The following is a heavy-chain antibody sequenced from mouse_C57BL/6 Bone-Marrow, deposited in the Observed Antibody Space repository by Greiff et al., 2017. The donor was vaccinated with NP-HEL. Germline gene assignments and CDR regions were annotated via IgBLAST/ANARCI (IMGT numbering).Heavy chain of an antibody. CDR2: IYWDDDK. V-gene: IGHV8-12*01. J-gene: IGHJ1*03. CDR3: AQGGYYGSSYWYFDV. CDR1: GFSLSTSGMG. Sequence: QVTLKVSGPGILQSSQTLSLTCSFSGFSLSTSGMGVSWIRQPSGKGLEWLAHIYWDDDKRYNPSLKSRLTISKDTSRNQVFLKITSVDTADTATYHCAQGGYYGSSYWYFDVWGTGTTVTVSS. D-gene: IGHD1-1*01.